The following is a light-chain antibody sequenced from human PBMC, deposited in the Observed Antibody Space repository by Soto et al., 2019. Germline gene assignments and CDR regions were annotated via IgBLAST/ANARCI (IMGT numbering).Light chain of an antibody. CDR1: SNDVGSYDL. CDR3: CSYAGRTTLM. Sequence: QSALTQPASVSGSPGQSITISCTGTSNDVGSYDLVSWYQQHPGKAPKLMIFEDTKRPSGVSNRFSGSKSANTASLTISGLQADDEADYYCCSYAGRTTLMFGGGTKVTVL. CDR2: EDT. J-gene: IGLJ3*02. V-gene: IGLV2-23*01.